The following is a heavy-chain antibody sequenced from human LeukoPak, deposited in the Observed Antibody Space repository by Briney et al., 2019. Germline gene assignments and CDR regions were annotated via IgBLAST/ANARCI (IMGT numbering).Heavy chain of an antibody. J-gene: IGHJ4*02. V-gene: IGHV3-9*01. CDR1: GFTFDDYA. D-gene: IGHD6-13*01. Sequence: GRSLRLSRAASGFTFDDYAMHWVRQAPGKGLEWVSGISWNSGSIGYADSVKGRFTISRDNAKNSLYLQMNSLRAEDTAVYYCASTSSWGYYFDYWGQGTLVTVSS. CDR2: ISWNSGSI. CDR3: ASTSSWGYYFDY.